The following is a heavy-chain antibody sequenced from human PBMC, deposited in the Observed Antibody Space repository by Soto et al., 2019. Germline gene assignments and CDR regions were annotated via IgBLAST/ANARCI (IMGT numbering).Heavy chain of an antibody. D-gene: IGHD3-22*01. J-gene: IGHJ5*02. CDR3: GRVDSSGSFFDP. CDR1: GGSISSGGYS. CDR2: IYYTGST. V-gene: IGHV4-61*08. Sequence: SETLSLTCAVSGGSISSGGYSWSWIRQPPGKGLEWIAYIYYTGSTNYNPSLKSRVTLSADTSKNQFSLNLSSVTAADTAMYYCGRVDSSGSFFDPGDQGTVVTGSS.